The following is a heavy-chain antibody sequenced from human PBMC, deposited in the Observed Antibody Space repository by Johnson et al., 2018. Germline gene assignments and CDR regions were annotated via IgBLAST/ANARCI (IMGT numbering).Heavy chain of an antibody. CDR3: AREGYQYMDV. CDR1: GFTFSSYD. Sequence: EELVESGGGLVQAGGSLRLSCAVSGFTFSSYDMSWVRQSPGEGLEWVSAISGSGGSTYYADSVKGRFTNSSDNFNNTLDLQMNSLRPEDTSVYYCAREGYQYMDVWGKGTTVTVSS. J-gene: IGHJ6*03. D-gene: IGHD6-13*01. V-gene: IGHV3-23*04. CDR2: ISGSGGST.